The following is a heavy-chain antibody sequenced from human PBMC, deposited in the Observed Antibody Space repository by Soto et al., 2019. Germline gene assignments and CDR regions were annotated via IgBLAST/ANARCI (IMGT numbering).Heavy chain of an antibody. Sequence: EVQLLESGGGLVQPGESLRLSCAASGFTFSSYAMSWVRQAPGKGLEWVSAISGSGGSTYYADSVKGRFTISRDNSKNTLYLQMNSLRAEYTAVYYCAKALTDCSGGSCYFEGLDYWGQGTLVTVSS. J-gene: IGHJ4*02. CDR3: AKALTDCSGGSCYFEGLDY. CDR2: ISGSGGST. CDR1: GFTFSSYA. V-gene: IGHV3-23*01. D-gene: IGHD2-15*01.